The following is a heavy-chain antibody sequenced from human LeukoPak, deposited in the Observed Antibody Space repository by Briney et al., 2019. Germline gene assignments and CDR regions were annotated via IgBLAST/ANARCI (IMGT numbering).Heavy chain of an antibody. CDR2: IYYSGST. J-gene: IGHJ5*02. CDR1: GGSISSSSYY. Sequence: SETLSLTCTVSGGSISSSSYYWGWIRQPPGKGLEWIGSIYYSGSTYYNPSLKSRVTISVDTSKNQFSLKLSSVTAADTAVYYCARRNGNQLPLNWFDPWGQGTLVTVSS. CDR3: ARRNGNQLPLNWFDP. D-gene: IGHD2-2*01. V-gene: IGHV4-39*01.